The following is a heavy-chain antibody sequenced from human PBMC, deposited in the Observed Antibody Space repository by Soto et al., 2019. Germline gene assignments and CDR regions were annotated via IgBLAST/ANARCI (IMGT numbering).Heavy chain of an antibody. V-gene: IGHV4-59*01. D-gene: IGHD3-9*01. CDR1: GGSISSYY. CDR3: ARGTSYYDILTGFNYYSYYGMDV. Sequence: SETLSLTCTVSGGSISSYYWSWIRQPPGKGLEWIGHIYYSGSTNYNPSLKSRVTISVDTSKNQFSLQLSSVTAADTAVYYCARGTSYYDILTGFNYYSYYGMDVWGQGTTVTVSS. CDR2: IYYSGST. J-gene: IGHJ6*02.